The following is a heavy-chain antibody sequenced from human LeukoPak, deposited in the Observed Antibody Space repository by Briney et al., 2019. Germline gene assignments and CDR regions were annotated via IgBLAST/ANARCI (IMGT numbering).Heavy chain of an antibody. D-gene: IGHD1-26*01. Sequence: PSETLSLTCTVSGGSISSYYWSWIRQPAGKGLEWIGRIYTSGSTNYNPSLKSRVTMSVDTSKNQFSLKLSSVTAADTAVYYCARKKSIVGAAVDRFDYWGQGTLVTVSS. CDR3: ARKKSIVGAAVDRFDY. V-gene: IGHV4-4*07. CDR1: GGSISSYY. J-gene: IGHJ4*02. CDR2: IYTSGST.